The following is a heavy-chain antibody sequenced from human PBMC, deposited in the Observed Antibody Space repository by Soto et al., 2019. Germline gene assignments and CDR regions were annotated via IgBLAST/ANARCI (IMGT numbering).Heavy chain of an antibody. CDR2: IYYTGST. CDR3: ARSFYESSGYYPL. CDR1: GGSMSPYH. J-gene: IGHJ4*02. Sequence: KASETLSLTCTVSGGSMSPYHWSWIRQPPGKGLEWIGYIYYTGSTSYNPSLKSRVTISVDTSKTQFSLKLSSVTAADTALYYCARSFYESSGYYPLWGQGTLVTVSS. D-gene: IGHD3-22*01. V-gene: IGHV4-59*01.